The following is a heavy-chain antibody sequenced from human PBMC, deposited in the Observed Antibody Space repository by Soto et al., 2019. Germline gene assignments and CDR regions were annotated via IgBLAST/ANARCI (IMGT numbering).Heavy chain of an antibody. D-gene: IGHD2-15*01. CDR3: ARVFYCDASGCYSNFDY. CDR2: INGDGSDT. Sequence: SRRVACXAGEFSCSRRWTHQFRQAPGKGPVWVSRINGDGSDTSYADSVKGRFTISRDNAKNTLYLQMNSLRAEDTAVYYCARVFYCDASGCYSNFDYWGQGTPVTVSS. V-gene: IGHV3-74*01. J-gene: IGHJ4*02. CDR1: EFSCSRRW.